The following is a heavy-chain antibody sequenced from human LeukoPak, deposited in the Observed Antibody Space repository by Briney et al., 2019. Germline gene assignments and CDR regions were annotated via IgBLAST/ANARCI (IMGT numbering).Heavy chain of an antibody. Sequence: GGSLRLSCVDSGFTFTNAWMSWVRQAPGKGLEWLGRIKSKTDGETTNYAEPVRGRFTISRDDSKSAVYLQMNSLKIEDTAVYYCTTDLGTYYHGSQRLIPIDYWGQGTLVTVSS. CDR3: TTDLGTYYHGSQRLIPIDY. D-gene: IGHD3-10*01. J-gene: IGHJ4*02. CDR1: GFTFTNAW. V-gene: IGHV3-15*01. CDR2: IKSKTDGETT.